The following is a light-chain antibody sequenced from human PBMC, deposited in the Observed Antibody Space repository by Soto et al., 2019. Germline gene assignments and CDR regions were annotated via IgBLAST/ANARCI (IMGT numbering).Light chain of an antibody. CDR1: QSISRN. V-gene: IGKV3-15*01. J-gene: IGKJ1*01. CDR3: HQYENWPKT. Sequence: EIVMTQSPPTLYVSPGERATLSCRASQSISRNLAWFQQKPGQAPSLLIFGASTRAAGIPARFSGSGSGTEFSLTISGLQSEDFAVYFCHQYENWPKTFGQGTKVEL. CDR2: GAS.